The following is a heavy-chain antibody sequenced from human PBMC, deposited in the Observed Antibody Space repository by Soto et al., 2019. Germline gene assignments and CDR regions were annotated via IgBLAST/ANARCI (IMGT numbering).Heavy chain of an antibody. V-gene: IGHV1-18*01. J-gene: IGHJ6*02. Sequence: QVQLVQSGAEEKRPGASVKVSCKASGYTFLNYDVSWVRLAPGKGLEWMGWISISKGKTYYQQSLQGRVTMTTDTATTTAYMEVRSLRSEYTAVYYCARKGYIVNFVLDVWGQGTTVTVSS. D-gene: IGHD3-16*02. CDR2: ISISKGKT. CDR3: ARKGYIVNFVLDV. CDR1: GYTFLNYD.